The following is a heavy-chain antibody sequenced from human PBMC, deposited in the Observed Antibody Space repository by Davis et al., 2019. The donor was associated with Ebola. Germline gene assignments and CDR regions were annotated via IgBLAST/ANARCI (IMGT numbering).Heavy chain of an antibody. V-gene: IGHV1-46*04. D-gene: IGHD3-3*01. CDR2: INPSLRST. CDR1: GYSLTSYY. J-gene: IGHJ4*02. Sequence: ASVKVSCKTSGYSLTSYYMHWVRQAPGQGPEWMGMINPSLRSTTYAQELRGRVTMTSDTSTGIVYMELSSLRAEDTAVYFCAREAKDYDSWGFDYWGQGSLVTVSS. CDR3: AREAKDYDSWGFDY.